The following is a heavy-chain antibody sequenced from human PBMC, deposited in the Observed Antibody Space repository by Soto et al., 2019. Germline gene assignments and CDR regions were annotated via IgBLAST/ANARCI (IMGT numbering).Heavy chain of an antibody. J-gene: IGHJ6*03. V-gene: IGHV3-48*01. CDR2: ISSGSSTI. CDR3: TRRDYMDV. CDR1: GFTFSSYS. Sequence: GGSLRLSCAASGFTFSSYSMNWVRQAPGKGLEWVSYISSGSSTIYYADSVKGRFTISRDNAKNSLYLQMDSLRAEDTAVYYGTRRDYMDVWGTGSTVTV.